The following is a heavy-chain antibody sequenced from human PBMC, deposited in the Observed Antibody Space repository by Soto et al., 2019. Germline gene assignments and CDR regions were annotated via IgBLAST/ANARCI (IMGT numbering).Heavy chain of an antibody. CDR3: VRGASLNFDY. V-gene: IGHV3-20*03. D-gene: IGHD1-26*01. CDR1: GFPFYDFG. J-gene: IGHJ4*02. Sequence: SGGALRLSFAALGFPFYDFGMSLARQAPGKGLEWVSGVNWNGGSTGYADSVKGRFTISRDNAKNSLYLQMNSLRAEDTAFYYCVRGASLNFDYWGQGTLVTVSS. CDR2: VNWNGGST.